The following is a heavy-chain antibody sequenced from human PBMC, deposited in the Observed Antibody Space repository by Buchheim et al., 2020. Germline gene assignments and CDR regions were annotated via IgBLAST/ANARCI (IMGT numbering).Heavy chain of an antibody. CDR2: INHSGST. V-gene: IGHV4-34*01. CDR3: ARRDYDFWSGYYREFDY. Sequence: QVQLQQWGAGLLKPSETLSLTCAVYGGSFSGYYWSWIRQPPGKGLEWIGEINHSGSTNYNPSLKSRVTISVDTSKNQFSLKRSSVTAADTAVYYCARRDYDFWSGYYREFDYWGQGTL. J-gene: IGHJ4*02. CDR1: GGSFSGYY. D-gene: IGHD3-3*01.